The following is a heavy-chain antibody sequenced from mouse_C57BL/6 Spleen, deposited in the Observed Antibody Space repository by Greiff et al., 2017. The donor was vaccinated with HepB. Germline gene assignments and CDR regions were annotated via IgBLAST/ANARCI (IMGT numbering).Heavy chain of an antibody. D-gene: IGHD1-1*01. CDR2: IRSKSSNYAT. J-gene: IGHJ4*01. Sequence: DVMLVESGGGLVQPKGSLKLSCAASGFTFNTYAMHWVRQAPGKGLEWVARIRSKSSNYATYYADSVKDRFTISRDDSQSMLYLQMNNLKTEDTAMYYCVREGYYYGSRGYAMDYWGQGTSVTVSS. CDR1: GFTFNTYA. CDR3: VREGYYYGSRGYAMDY. V-gene: IGHV10-3*01.